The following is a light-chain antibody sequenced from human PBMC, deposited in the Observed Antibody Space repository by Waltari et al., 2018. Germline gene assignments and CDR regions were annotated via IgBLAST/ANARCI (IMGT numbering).Light chain of an antibody. CDR1: QSVSSY. V-gene: IGKV3-11*01. CDR2: DAS. J-gene: IGKJ4*01. CDR3: QQRRNWPLT. Sequence: EIVLTQSPATLSLSPGDSATLACRASQSVSSYLAWYQQNPGQPPRLLIYDASYRATGIPARFSGSGSGTDFTLTISSLEPEDFAVYYCQQRRNWPLTFGGGTKVEIK.